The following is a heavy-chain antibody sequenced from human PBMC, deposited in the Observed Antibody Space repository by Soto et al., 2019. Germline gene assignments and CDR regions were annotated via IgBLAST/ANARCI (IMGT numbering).Heavy chain of an antibody. J-gene: IGHJ3*02. V-gene: IGHV3-53*01. CDR3: ARDRSDSSRADSFDI. CDR2: IYRGRAT. CDR1: GFSVSNTY. D-gene: IGHD6-25*01. Sequence: PGGSLRLSCAVSGFSVSNTYMSWVRQAPGKGLEWISVIYRGRATYYADSVKGRFTISRDDSRNTVYLQMNSLTTEDTAVYFCARDRSDSSRADSFDIWGQGTMGTVS.